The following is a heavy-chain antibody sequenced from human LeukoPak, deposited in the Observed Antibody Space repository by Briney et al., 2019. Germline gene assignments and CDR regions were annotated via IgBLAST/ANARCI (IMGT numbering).Heavy chain of an antibody. CDR2: ISYDGSNK. CDR3: ATGYSSGWYTTFDY. CDR1: GFTFSSYG. V-gene: IGHV3-30*03. D-gene: IGHD6-19*01. J-gene: IGHJ4*02. Sequence: GGSLRLSCAASGFTFSSYGMHWVRQAPGKGLEWVAVISYDGSNKYYADSVKGRFTISRDNSKNTLYLQMNSLRAEDTAVYYCATGYSSGWYTTFDYWGQGTLVTVSS.